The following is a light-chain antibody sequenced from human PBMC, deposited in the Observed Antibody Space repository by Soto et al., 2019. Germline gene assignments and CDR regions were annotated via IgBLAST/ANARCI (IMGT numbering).Light chain of an antibody. CDR3: QQYGDSPLT. V-gene: IGKV3-20*01. Sequence: EIVLTQSPGTLSLSPGERATLSCRASQSVSSSYLAWYQQKPGQAPRRLIYGASSRATGIPDRFSGSGSGTDFTLTISRLEPEDFAVYYCQQYGDSPLTFGQGTKVDIK. CDR1: QSVSSSY. CDR2: GAS. J-gene: IGKJ1*01.